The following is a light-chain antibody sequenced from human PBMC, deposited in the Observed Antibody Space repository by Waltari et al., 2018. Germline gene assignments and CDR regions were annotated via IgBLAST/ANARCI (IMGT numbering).Light chain of an antibody. CDR2: VNSDGSH. CDR3: QTGGHGTWV. CDR1: SGHRTNI. Sequence: QLVLTQSPSASASLGASVKLTYTLSSGHRTNIISWLQQQPEKGPRYLMNVNSDGSHNKGVGIPDRFSGSSSGAERYLTISSLQSEDEADYYCQTGGHGTWVFGGGTRLTVL. V-gene: IGLV4-69*01. J-gene: IGLJ3*02.